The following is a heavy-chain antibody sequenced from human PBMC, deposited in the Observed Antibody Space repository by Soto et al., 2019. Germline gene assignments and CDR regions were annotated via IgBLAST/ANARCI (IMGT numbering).Heavy chain of an antibody. CDR1: GDSVSSNSAA. CDR2: TYYRSKWYY. J-gene: IGHJ4*02. D-gene: IGHD2-15*01. CDR3: ARADCSGGTCYTDGYFDY. V-gene: IGHV6-1*01. Sequence: PSQTLSLTCGISGDSVSSNSAAWNWIRQSPSRGLEWLGRTYYRSKWYYDYAVSVKSRIIISPDTSKNQFSLQLNSMTPEDTAVYYCARADCSGGTCYTDGYFDYWGQGTPVTVSS.